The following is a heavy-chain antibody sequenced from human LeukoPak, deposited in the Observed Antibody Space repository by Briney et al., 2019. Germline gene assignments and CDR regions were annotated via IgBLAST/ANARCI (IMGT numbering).Heavy chain of an antibody. CDR2: INSDGRST. V-gene: IGHV3-74*01. CDR1: GFTFSRYW. J-gene: IGHJ5*02. D-gene: IGHD2-15*01. Sequence: GGSLRLSCVASGFTFSRYWMHWVRQAPGKGLVWVSRINSDGRSTNYADSVKGRFSISRDNAENTLYLQMNGLRVEDTAVYYCAREGDIFGPWGQGTLVTVSS. CDR3: AREGDIFGP.